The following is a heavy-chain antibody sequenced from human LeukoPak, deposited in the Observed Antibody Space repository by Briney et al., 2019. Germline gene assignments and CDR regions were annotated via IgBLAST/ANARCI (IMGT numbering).Heavy chain of an antibody. J-gene: IGHJ6*04. CDR1: GGTFSSYA. V-gene: IGHV1-69*13. D-gene: IGHD2-2*01. CDR2: IIPIFGTA. Sequence: ASVKVSCKASGGTFSSYAISWVRQAPGQGLEWMGGIIPIFGTANYAQKFQGRVTITADESTSTAYMELSSLRSEDTAVYYCALADIVVVPAAHYYHYGMDVWGKGTTVTVSS. CDR3: ALADIVVVPAAHYYHYGMDV.